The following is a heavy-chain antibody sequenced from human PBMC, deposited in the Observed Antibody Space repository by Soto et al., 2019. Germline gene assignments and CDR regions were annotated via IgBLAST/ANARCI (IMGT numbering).Heavy chain of an antibody. CDR2: FFSGNT. CDR3: ATTGGVAVGGSFKY. V-gene: IGHV4-39*01. Sequence: QVQLQESGPGLVRPSEALSLSCTVSGDSISRRSSYWGWIGQTPGKGLEWMSTFFSGNTYFNPSLRGRLTISVDTSKNQFSLGLSAVAAPDTAIYYCATTGGVAVGGSFKYWGQGLLVTVSS. J-gene: IGHJ4*02. D-gene: IGHD6-19*01. CDR1: GDSISRRSSY.